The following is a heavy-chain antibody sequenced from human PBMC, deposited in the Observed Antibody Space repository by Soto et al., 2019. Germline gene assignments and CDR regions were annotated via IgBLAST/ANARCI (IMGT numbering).Heavy chain of an antibody. CDR3: AREHDEYSSSSGIGY. CDR2: IYYSGTA. V-gene: IGHV4-59*01. CDR1: GGSINSYY. Sequence: SETLSLTCTVSGGSINSYYWNWIRQPPGKGLEWIGSIYYSGTANYNPSLKSRVTISLDTPKNQFSLKLTSVTAADTAVYYCAREHDEYSSSSGIGYWGQGTLVTVSS. J-gene: IGHJ4*02. D-gene: IGHD6-6*01.